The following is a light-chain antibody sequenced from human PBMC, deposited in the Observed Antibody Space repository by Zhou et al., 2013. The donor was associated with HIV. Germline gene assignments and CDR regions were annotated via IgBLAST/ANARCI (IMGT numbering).Light chain of an antibody. CDR3: QQRRNWPPLT. Sequence: EIVLTQSPGTLSLSPGERATLSCRASQSVHSNFLAWYQQKPGQSPRLLMYDTSNRATGIPDRFSGSGSGTDFTLTISSLEPEDFAVYYCQQRRNWPPLTFGGGTKVEMK. CDR2: DTS. CDR1: QSVHSNF. V-gene: IGKV3D-20*02. J-gene: IGKJ4*01.